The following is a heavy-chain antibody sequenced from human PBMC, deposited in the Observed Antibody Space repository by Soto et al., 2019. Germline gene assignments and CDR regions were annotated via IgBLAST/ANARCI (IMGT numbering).Heavy chain of an antibody. Sequence: QVQLVQSGAEVKKPGSSVKVSCKASGGTFSRYTFTWVRQAPGQGLEWMGRIIPILDIPNYAQNFQGRVTITADTSTSTAYMDLSSLTSDDTAVYYCASHFTGVLVLGTSPPGGDNYGWDVWGQGTTVTVSS. J-gene: IGHJ6*02. CDR3: ASHFTGVLVLGTSPPGGDNYGWDV. CDR1: GGTFSRYT. V-gene: IGHV1-69*02. CDR2: IIPILDIP. D-gene: IGHD2-8*02.